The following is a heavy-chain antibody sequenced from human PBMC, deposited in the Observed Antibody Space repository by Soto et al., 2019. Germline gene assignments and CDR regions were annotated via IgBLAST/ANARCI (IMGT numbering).Heavy chain of an antibody. CDR3: ARNMDYYYGPGSGNGHGF. J-gene: IGHJ6*02. V-gene: IGHV1-2*02. D-gene: IGHD3-10*01. CDR2: INPKFGDT. CDR1: GYTCTSYY. Sequence: QVQLVQSGAEMKEPGDAVRVSCEASGYTCTSYYIHWVRQAPGQGLEWMGWINPKFGDTTYAQDFQGRVSMTRDMSISTVYMELSRLTSDDTAIYYCARNMDYYYGPGSGNGHGFWGQGTTVTVFS.